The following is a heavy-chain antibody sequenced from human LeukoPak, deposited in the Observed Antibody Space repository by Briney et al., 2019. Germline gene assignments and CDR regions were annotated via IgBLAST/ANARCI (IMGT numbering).Heavy chain of an antibody. CDR2: IWYDGSNK. V-gene: IGHV3-33*06. CDR3: AKGIAAGAIGYMDV. D-gene: IGHD6-25*01. Sequence: PGGSLRLSCAASGFTFSRNGMHWVRQAPGKGLEWVGVIWYDGSNKYYADSVRGRFTISRDNSKSTMFLQMNSLRVEDTAVYYCAKGIAAGAIGYMDVWGKGTMVTVSS. CDR1: GFTFSRNG. J-gene: IGHJ6*03.